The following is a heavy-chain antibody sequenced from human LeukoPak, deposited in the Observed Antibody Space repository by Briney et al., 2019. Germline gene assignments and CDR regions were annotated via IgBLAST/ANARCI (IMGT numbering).Heavy chain of an antibody. Sequence: GGSLRLSCAASGFTFSDYYMSWIRQAAGKGLEWVSYISGVSSYTNYEDFLKGRFTISSDNAKNSLYLQINSLRAEDTAVYYCARNGCYYGSETYGWFDPWGQGTLVTVSS. V-gene: IGHV3-11*03. CDR3: ARNGCYYGSETYGWFDP. D-gene: IGHD3-10*01. CDR2: ISGVSSYT. CDR1: GFTFSDYY. J-gene: IGHJ5*02.